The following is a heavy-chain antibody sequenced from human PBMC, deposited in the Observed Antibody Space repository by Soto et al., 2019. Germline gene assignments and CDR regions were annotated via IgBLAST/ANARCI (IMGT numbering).Heavy chain of an antibody. Sequence: EVQLVQSGAGVRKPGDSLKISCKTSGYGFTGFWIGWVRQMPGKGLEWMGIIYPRDSEVKYGPSFQGHVTISVDTSIDTAYLQWTRLNISDTAMYYCARHLEVPFHGRVTFYYGLDVWGQGTTVTVSS. J-gene: IGHJ6*02. CDR2: IYPRDSEV. V-gene: IGHV5-51*01. CDR3: ARHLEVPFHGRVTFYYGLDV. CDR1: GYGFTGFW.